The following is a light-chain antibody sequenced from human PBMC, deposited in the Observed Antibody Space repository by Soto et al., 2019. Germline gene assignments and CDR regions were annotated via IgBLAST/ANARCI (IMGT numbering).Light chain of an antibody. Sequence: ETVITQAPATASLSPGERATPSRMAILTVSSDLSWYRQNTGQAHRILIYREFTRATGIPDRFSGSGFGTAFTLPIRRMKYEELPVYDCKTYHNWTLTVGGG. CDR3: KTYHNWTLT. J-gene: IGKJ4*01. V-gene: IGKV3-15*01. CDR2: REF. CDR1: LTVSSD.